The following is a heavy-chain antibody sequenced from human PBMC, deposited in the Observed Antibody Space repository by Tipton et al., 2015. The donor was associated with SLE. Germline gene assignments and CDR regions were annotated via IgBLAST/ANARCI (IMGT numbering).Heavy chain of an antibody. J-gene: IGHJ4*02. Sequence: LSLTCTVSGGSISSSSYYWGWIRQPPGKGLEWIGSIYYSGSTYYNPSLKSRVTISVDTSKNQFSLKLSSVTAADTAVYYCARVPSVVVPAALFDYWGQGTLVTFSS. CDR3: ARVPSVVVPAALFDY. V-gene: IGHV4-39*07. CDR2: IYYSGST. CDR1: GGSISSSSYY. D-gene: IGHD2-2*01.